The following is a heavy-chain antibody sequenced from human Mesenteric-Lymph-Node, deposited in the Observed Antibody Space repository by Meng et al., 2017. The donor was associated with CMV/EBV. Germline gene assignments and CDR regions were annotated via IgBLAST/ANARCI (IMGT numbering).Heavy chain of an antibody. CDR3: ARPGGGYAV. J-gene: IGHJ4*02. Sequence: GESLKISCAASGFTFSSYAMHWVRQAPGKGLEWVAVISYDGSNKYYADSVKGRFTISRDNSKNTLYLQMNSLRAEDTAVYYCARPGGGYAVWGQGTLVTVSS. D-gene: IGHD3-16*01. CDR2: ISYDGSNK. CDR1: GFTFSSYA. V-gene: IGHV3-30-3*01.